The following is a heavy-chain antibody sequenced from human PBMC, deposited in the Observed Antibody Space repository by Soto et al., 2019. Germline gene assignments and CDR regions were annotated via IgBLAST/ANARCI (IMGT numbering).Heavy chain of an antibody. Sequence: GGSLRLSCTASGFIFTSHAMSWVRQAPGKGLEWVSAISASGGSTYYADSVKGRFTISRDNSKNTLFLQMNSLRAEDTAVYYCGKGLFSSRNYHAMDVWGQGPTGTSP. V-gene: IGHV3-23*01. J-gene: IGHJ6*02. CDR3: GKGLFSSRNYHAMDV. D-gene: IGHD1-7*01. CDR1: GFIFTSHA. CDR2: ISASGGST.